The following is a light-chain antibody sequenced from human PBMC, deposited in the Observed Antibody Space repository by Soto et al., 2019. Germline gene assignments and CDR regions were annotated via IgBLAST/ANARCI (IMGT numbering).Light chain of an antibody. CDR2: GAS. CDR3: QQYGSSPYT. V-gene: IGKV3-20*01. Sequence: EIVLTQSPGTLSLSPGERATLSCRASQSVSSSYLAWYQQKPGQAPRLLIYGASSRATGIPDRFSGSGSGTDFTLTISRLEPADFAVYYCQQYGSSPYTCGHGKRLEIK. CDR1: QSVSSSY. J-gene: IGKJ2*01.